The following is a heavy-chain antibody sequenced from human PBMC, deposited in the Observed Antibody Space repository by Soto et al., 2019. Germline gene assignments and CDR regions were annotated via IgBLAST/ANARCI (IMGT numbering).Heavy chain of an antibody. V-gene: IGHV3-23*01. Sequence: GGSLRLSCAASGFTFSSYAMSWVRQAPGKGLEWVSAISGSGGSTYYADSVKGRFTISRDNSKNTLYLQMNSLRAEDTAVYYCARYRASRAADGTLAAFDMGGRGTMVTVS. CDR3: ARYRASRAADGTLAAFDM. CDR1: GFTFSSYA. D-gene: IGHD6-13*01. CDR2: ISGSGGST. J-gene: IGHJ3*02.